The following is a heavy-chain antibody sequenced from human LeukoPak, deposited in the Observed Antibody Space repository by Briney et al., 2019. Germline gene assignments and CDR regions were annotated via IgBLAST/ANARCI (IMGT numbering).Heavy chain of an antibody. Sequence: EASLRLSCAASGFTFSSYAMNWVRQAPGKGLEWVSGISESSGNTYYADSVKGRFTISRDNSKNTLYLQMNSLRAEDTAVYYCAKGLIPGRLRFGVDVWGQGTTVTVSS. J-gene: IGHJ6*02. CDR2: ISESSGNT. V-gene: IGHV3-23*01. CDR3: AKGLIPGRLRFGVDV. D-gene: IGHD6-25*01. CDR1: GFTFSSYA.